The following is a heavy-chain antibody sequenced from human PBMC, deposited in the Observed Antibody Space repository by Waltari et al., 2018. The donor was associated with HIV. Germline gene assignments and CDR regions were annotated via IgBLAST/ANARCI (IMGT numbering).Heavy chain of an antibody. J-gene: IGHJ5*02. V-gene: IGHV1-69*04. Sequence: QVQLVQSGAEVKKPGSSVKVSCKASGGTFSTYTINWVRQAPGQGLEWMGRIIPIEGIANYALTIQGRVKITADKSTAPSYLALSGLGSDATAVYYCSRVLWIPAIAVASIDRFDLWGQGTLVTVSS. CDR3: SRVLWIPAIAVASIDRFDL. D-gene: IGHD6-19*01. CDR2: IIPIEGIA. CDR1: GGTFSTYT.